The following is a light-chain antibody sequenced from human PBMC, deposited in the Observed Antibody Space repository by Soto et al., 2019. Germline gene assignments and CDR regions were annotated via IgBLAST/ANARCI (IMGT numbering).Light chain of an antibody. Sequence: QSVLTQPASVSGSPGQSITISCTGTSSDVGGYNYVSWYQQHPGKAPKLMIYDVSNRPSGVSNRFSDSKSGNTASLTISGLQAEDEADYYCSSYTSSSTLLSVFGTGTKVTVL. CDR2: DVS. V-gene: IGLV2-14*01. CDR1: SSDVGGYNY. CDR3: SSYTSSSTLLSV. J-gene: IGLJ1*01.